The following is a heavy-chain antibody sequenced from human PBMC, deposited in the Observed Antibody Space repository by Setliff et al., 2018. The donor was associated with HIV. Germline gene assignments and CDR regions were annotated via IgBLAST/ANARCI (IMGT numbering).Heavy chain of an antibody. CDR2: IYYSGST. J-gene: IGHJ6*03. V-gene: IGHV4-59*01. CDR3: ARDPGSSFYNYKFLDT. Sequence: SETLSLTCAVSGDSIGASYWNWIRQFPGGGLEWIGYIYYSGSTKYNPSLKRRVTISIDKSRKYFSLKLPSVTAADTAMYYCARDPGSSFYNYKFLDTWGKGTTVT. CDR1: GDSIGASY. D-gene: IGHD3-16*01.